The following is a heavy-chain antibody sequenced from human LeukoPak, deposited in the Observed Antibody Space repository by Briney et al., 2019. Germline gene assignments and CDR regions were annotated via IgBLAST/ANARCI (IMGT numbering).Heavy chain of an antibody. CDR1: GYTLTGDY. D-gene: IGHD1-14*01. CDR3: AKNPSEYYFDY. V-gene: IGHV1-2*02. Sequence: ASVKVSCKASGYTLTGDYMHCLRQAPGQGLEWMGWINPNSGDTNYAQKFQGRVTMTRDTSISTAYMELSRLTSDDTAVYYCAKNPSEYYFDYWGQGTLVTVSS. J-gene: IGHJ4*02. CDR2: INPNSGDT.